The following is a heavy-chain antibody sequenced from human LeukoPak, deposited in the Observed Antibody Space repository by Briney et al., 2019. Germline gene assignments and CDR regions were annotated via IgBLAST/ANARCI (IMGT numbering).Heavy chain of an antibody. CDR3: ASSLSSSWYKGFDY. CDR2: IYHSGST. D-gene: IGHD6-13*01. J-gene: IGHJ4*02. V-gene: IGHV4-30-2*01. CDR1: GGPISSGGFS. Sequence: SETLSLTCAVSGGPISSGGFSWSWIRQPPGKGLEWIGYIYHSGSTYYNPSLKSRVTISVDRSKNQFSLKLSSVTAADTAVYYCASSLSSSWYKGFDYWGQGTLVTVSS.